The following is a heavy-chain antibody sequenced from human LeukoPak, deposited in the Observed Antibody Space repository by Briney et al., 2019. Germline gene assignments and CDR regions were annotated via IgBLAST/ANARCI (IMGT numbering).Heavy chain of an antibody. V-gene: IGHV3-11*04. CDR2: ISSSGRTI. J-gene: IGHJ6*02. CDR1: GFMFSDYY. Sequence: GGSLRLSCAAAGFMFSDYYIFWIRQAPGKGLEWVSYISSSGRTIYYADSVKGRFTVSRDNAKNSLDVQMNSLRAEDTAVYYCARGSRPTTSFQYYYYGMDVWGQGTTVTVSS. D-gene: IGHD4-11*01. CDR3: ARGSRPTTSFQYYYYGMDV.